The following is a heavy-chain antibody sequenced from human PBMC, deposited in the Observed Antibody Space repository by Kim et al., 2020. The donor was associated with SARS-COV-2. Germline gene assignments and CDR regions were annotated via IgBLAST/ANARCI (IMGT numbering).Heavy chain of an antibody. CDR1: GFTFSSYS. Sequence: GGSLRLSCAASGFTFSSYSMNWVRQAPGKGLEWVSYISSSSSTIYYADSVKGRFTISRDNAKNSLYLQMNSLRDEDTAVYYCARDLTGYGSGKNPLDPWGQATLVTVSS. CDR3: ARDLTGYGSGKNPLDP. D-gene: IGHD3-10*01. J-gene: IGHJ5*02. CDR2: ISSSSSTI. V-gene: IGHV3-48*02.